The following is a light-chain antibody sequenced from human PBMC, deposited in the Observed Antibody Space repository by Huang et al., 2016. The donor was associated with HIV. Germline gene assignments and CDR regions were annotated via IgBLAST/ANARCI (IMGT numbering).Light chain of an antibody. Sequence: TQSPLSLSVSPGQPASISCKSSQSLLQSDGKTFLYWFLHRPGQPPQLLIYEVSNRFSGVPDRFSGSGSATDFTLTISRVEAEDVGLYYCMQSGHLPFTFGPGTKVEI. V-gene: IGKV2D-29*01. CDR2: EVS. J-gene: IGKJ3*01. CDR3: MQSGHLPFT. CDR1: QSLLQSDGKTF.